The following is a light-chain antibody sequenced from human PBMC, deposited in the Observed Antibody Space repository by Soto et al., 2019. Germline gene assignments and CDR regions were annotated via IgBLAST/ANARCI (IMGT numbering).Light chain of an antibody. CDR3: QQTNIFPYT. Sequence: DIQMTQSPSSLSASVGDRVTITCRASQGIRHYLAWYQQKPGKVPKLLIYEASNLQSGVPSRFRGGGSGTEFTLTISSLQPEDVATYYCQQTNIFPYTFGQGTKLEIK. V-gene: IGKV1-27*01. J-gene: IGKJ2*01. CDR2: EAS. CDR1: QGIRHY.